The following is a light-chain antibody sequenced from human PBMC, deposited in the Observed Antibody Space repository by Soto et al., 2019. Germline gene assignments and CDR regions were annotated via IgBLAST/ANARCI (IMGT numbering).Light chain of an antibody. Sequence: QSVLTQPPSASGTPGQRVTISCSGSSSNIGSNTVNWYQQLPGTAPKHLIFSNNQRPSGVPDRFSGSKSGTSASLAISGLQPEDEADYYCCSYTGSSVVFGGGTKLTVL. J-gene: IGLJ2*01. CDR2: SNN. V-gene: IGLV1-44*01. CDR1: SSNIGSNT. CDR3: CSYTGSSVV.